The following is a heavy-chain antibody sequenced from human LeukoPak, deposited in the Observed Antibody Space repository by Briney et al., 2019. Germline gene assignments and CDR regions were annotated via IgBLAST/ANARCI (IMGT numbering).Heavy chain of an antibody. CDR3: AKDRAAAGPRGFDY. J-gene: IGHJ4*02. CDR2: ISYDGSNK. CDR1: GFTSSSYG. V-gene: IGHV3-30*18. D-gene: IGHD6-13*01. Sequence: GGSLRLSCAASGFTSSSYGMHWVRQAPGKGLEWVAVISYDGSNKYYADSVKGRFTISRDNSKNTLYLQMNSLRAEDTAVYYCAKDRAAAGPRGFDYWGQGTLVTVSS.